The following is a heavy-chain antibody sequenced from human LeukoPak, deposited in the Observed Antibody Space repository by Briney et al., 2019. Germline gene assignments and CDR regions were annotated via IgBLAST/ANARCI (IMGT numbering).Heavy chain of an antibody. CDR1: GFTFSSYA. Sequence: GGSLRLSCAASGFTFSSYAMSWVRQAPGKRLEWVSAISGSGGSTYYADSVKGRFTISRDNSKNTLYLQMNSLRAEDTAVYYCAKARYYDSSGLGQQWGQGALVTVSS. V-gene: IGHV3-23*01. CDR3: AKARYYDSSGLGQQ. CDR2: ISGSGGST. D-gene: IGHD3-22*01. J-gene: IGHJ1*01.